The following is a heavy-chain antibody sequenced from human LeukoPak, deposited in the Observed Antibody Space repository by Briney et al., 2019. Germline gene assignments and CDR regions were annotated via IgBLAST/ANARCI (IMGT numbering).Heavy chain of an antibody. V-gene: IGHV4-59*11. D-gene: IGHD1-26*01. CDR2: IYYSGST. Sequence: PSETLSLTCTVSGGSISSHYWSWIRQPPGKGLEWIGYIYYSGSTNYNPSLKSRVPISVDTSKNQFSLKLSSVTAADTAVYYCARDIGSGDAFDIWGQGTMVTVSS. CDR1: GGSISSHY. J-gene: IGHJ3*02. CDR3: ARDIGSGDAFDI.